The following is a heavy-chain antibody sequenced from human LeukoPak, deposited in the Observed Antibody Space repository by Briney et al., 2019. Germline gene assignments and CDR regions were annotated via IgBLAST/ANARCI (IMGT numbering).Heavy chain of an antibody. V-gene: IGHV4-59*01. Sequence: PSETLSLTCTVSGGSISSYYWSWIRQPPGKGLEWIGYIYYSGSTNYNPSLKSRVTISVDTSKNQFSLKLSSVTAADTAVYYCASVLSSSGWYDGWFDPWGQGTLVTVSS. D-gene: IGHD6-19*01. CDR1: GGSISSYY. CDR3: ASVLSSSGWYDGWFDP. CDR2: IYYSGST. J-gene: IGHJ5*02.